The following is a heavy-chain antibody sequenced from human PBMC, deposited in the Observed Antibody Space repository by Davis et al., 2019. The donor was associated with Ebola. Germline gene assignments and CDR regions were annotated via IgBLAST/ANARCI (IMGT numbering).Heavy chain of an antibody. Sequence: MPSETLSLTCTVSSGSISPYYWSWIRQPPGTGLEWVGYISYNGNTNYNPSLWGRVAMLVDTSKNQFSLKVNSVTAADTAVYHCARGSVEYYFDYWGQGALVTVSS. V-gene: IGHV4-59*08. D-gene: IGHD5/OR15-5a*01. CDR3: ARGSVEYYFDY. CDR2: ISYNGNT. CDR1: SGSISPYY. J-gene: IGHJ4*02.